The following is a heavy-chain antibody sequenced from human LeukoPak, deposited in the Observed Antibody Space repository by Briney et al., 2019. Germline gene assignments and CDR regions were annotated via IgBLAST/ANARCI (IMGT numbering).Heavy chain of an antibody. CDR1: GYTFTSYF. CDR3: ARGDHVRIYAESAFDI. V-gene: IGHV1-46*01. Sequence: GASVKVSCKSYGYTFTSYFMHWVRQAPGQGLEWMGIINPSGGSTNYAQKFQGRVTMTRDTSTSTVYMELSRLRSEDTAVYYCARGDHVRIYAESAFDIWGQGTKVPVSS. J-gene: IGHJ3*02. D-gene: IGHD3-3*01. CDR2: INPSGGST.